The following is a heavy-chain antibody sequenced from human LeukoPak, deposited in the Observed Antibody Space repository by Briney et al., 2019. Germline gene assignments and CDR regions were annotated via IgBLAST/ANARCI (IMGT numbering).Heavy chain of an antibody. CDR2: ISYDGSNK. D-gene: IGHD6-6*01. V-gene: IGHV3-30-3*01. CDR1: GFTFSTYA. CDR3: AAEDSRSSEYY. J-gene: IGHJ4*02. Sequence: PGRSLRLSCAASGFTFSTYAMHWVRQAPGKGLEWVAVISYDGSNKYYADSVKGRFTISRDSSKNTLYLQMNSLRAEDTAVYYCAAEDSRSSEYYWGQGTLVTVSS.